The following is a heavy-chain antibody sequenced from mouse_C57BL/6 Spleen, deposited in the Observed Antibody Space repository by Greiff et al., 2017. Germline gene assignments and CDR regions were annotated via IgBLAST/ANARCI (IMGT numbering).Heavy chain of an antibody. Sequence: QVQLKQSGAELARPGASVKLSCTASGYTFTSYGISWVKQRTGQGLEWIGEIYPRSGNTYYNEKFKGKATLTADKSSSTAYMQVRSLTSEDSAVYFCARHCDEPAWFAYWGQGTLVTVSA. CDR1: GYTFTSYG. D-gene: IGHD2-3*01. V-gene: IGHV1-81*01. J-gene: IGHJ3*01. CDR3: ARHCDEPAWFAY. CDR2: IYPRSGNT.